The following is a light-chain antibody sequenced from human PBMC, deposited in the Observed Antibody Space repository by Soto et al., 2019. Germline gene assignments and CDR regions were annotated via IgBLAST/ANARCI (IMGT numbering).Light chain of an antibody. CDR2: GSS. J-gene: IGKJ2*01. Sequence: EVVLTQSPGTLSLSPGERATLSCRASQSVSNNYLAWYQQKPGQSHKLLIFGSSDRATGIPDRVSGSGSGTDFTLTISSLEPEDFAVYYCEQYGSSPPYTFGQGTKLEIK. CDR1: QSVSNNY. V-gene: IGKV3-20*01. CDR3: EQYGSSPPYT.